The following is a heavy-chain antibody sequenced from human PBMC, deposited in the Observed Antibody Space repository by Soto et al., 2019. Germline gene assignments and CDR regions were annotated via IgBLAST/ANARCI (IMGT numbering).Heavy chain of an antibody. CDR2: ISGSGGST. V-gene: IGHV3-23*01. D-gene: IGHD4-17*01. CDR3: AKSYGDYVRFDY. CDR1: GFTFSSYA. Sequence: EVQLLESGGGLVKPGGSLRLSCEASGFTFSSYAMSWARKAPGKGLEWVSAISGSGGSTYYADSVKGRFTISRDNSKNTLYLQMNSLRAEDTAVYYCAKSYGDYVRFDYWGQGTLVTVSS. J-gene: IGHJ4*02.